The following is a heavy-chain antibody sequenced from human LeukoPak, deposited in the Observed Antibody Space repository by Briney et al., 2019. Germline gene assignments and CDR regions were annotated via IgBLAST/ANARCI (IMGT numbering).Heavy chain of an antibody. CDR1: GYTFTGYP. J-gene: IGHJ5*02. CDR2: INPNTGAT. V-gene: IGHV1-2*02. D-gene: IGHD2-15*01. Sequence: GASVKVSCKASGYTFTGYPIHWVRQAPGQGLEYMGWINPNTGATEYALKFRGRVTMTRDTSTSTASMELSRLRSDDTAVYYCARVVVVAATQCWFDPWGQGTLVTVSS. CDR3: ARVVVVAATQCWFDP.